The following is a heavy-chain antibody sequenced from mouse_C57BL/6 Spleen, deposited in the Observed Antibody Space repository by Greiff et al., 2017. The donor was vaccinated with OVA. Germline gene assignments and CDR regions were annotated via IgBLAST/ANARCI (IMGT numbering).Heavy chain of an antibody. D-gene: IGHD2-4*01. J-gene: IGHJ2*01. V-gene: IGHV5-16*01. CDR2: INYDGSST. CDR3: ARAPYDYDGTFDY. Sequence: EVQRVESEGGLVQPGSSMKLSCTASGFTFSDYYMAWVRQVPEKGLEWVANINYDGSSTYYLDSLKSRFIISRDNAKNILYLQMSSLKSEDTATYYCARAPYDYDGTFDYWGQGTTLTVSS. CDR1: GFTFSDYY.